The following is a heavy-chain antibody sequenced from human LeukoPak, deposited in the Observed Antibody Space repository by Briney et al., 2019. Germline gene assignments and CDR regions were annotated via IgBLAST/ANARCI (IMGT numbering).Heavy chain of an antibody. V-gene: IGHV3-33*05. CDR2: ISYDGSDK. D-gene: IGHD6-13*01. CDR3: AKDLIAAAGTGFFDY. CDR1: GFTFTSYD. J-gene: IGHJ4*02. Sequence: GGSLGLSCAASGFTFTSYDMHWVRQAPGKGLEWVAVISYDGSDKYYADSVKGRFTISRDNSKNTLYLRMNSLRAEDTAVYYCAKDLIAAAGTGFFDYWGQGTLVTVSS.